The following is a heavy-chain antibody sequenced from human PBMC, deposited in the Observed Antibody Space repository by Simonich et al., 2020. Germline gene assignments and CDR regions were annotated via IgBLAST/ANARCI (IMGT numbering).Heavy chain of an antibody. V-gene: IGHV1-2*02. CDR2: INPKRGGT. CDR3: ARVRFEAFDI. J-gene: IGHJ3*02. CDR1: GYTFTGYY. Sequence: QVQLVQSGAEVKKPGASVKVSCKASGYTFTGYYRHWVRQAPGQGLGWMGWINPKRGGTNYAQKFQGRVTMTRDTSISTAYMELSRLRSDDTAVYYCARVRFEAFDIWGQGTMVTVSS.